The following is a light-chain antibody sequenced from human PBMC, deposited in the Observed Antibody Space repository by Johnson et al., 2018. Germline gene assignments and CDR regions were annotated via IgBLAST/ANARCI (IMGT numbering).Light chain of an antibody. V-gene: IGLV1-51*01. Sequence: QSVLTQPPSVSAAPGQKVTISCSGSSSNIGNNYVSWYQQLPGTVPKLLIYDNNKRPSGIPDRFSGSKSGTSATLGITGLQTGDEADYYCGTWDSSLIAGNVFGTGTKVTVL. CDR2: DNN. CDR3: GTWDSSLIAGNV. J-gene: IGLJ1*01. CDR1: SSNIGNNY.